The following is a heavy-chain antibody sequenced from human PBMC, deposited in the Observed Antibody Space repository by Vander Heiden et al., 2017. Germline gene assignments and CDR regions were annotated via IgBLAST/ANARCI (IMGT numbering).Heavy chain of an antibody. Sequence: EVQLVESGGGLVQPGRSLRLSCAASGFTFDDYAMHWVRQAPGKGLEWVSGISWNSGSIGYADSVKGRFTISRDNAKNSLYLQMNSLRAEDTALYYCAKDMRDGYNTYYFDYWGQGTLVTVSS. V-gene: IGHV3-9*01. CDR1: GFTFDDYA. CDR3: AKDMRDGYNTYYFDY. J-gene: IGHJ4*02. CDR2: ISWNSGSI. D-gene: IGHD5-12*01.